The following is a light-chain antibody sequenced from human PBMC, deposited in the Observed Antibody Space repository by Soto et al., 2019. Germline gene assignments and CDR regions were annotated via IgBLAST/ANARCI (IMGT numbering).Light chain of an antibody. J-gene: IGKJ2*01. CDR2: AAS. V-gene: IGKV1-39*01. CDR3: QQSYSTPPT. CDR1: QSISSY. Sequence: DIQMTQSPSSLSASVGDRVTITCRASQSISSYLNWYQQKPGKAPKPLIYAASSLESGVPSRFSGSESGTDYTLTISSLQPEDFATYYCQQSYSTPPTFGQGTKLDIK.